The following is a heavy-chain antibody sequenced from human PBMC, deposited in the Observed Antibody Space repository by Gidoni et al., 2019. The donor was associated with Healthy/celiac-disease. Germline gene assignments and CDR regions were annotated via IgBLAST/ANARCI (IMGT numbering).Heavy chain of an antibody. CDR1: GFTFSSYG. CDR3: AKARGSYYGYFDY. D-gene: IGHD1-26*01. Sequence: QVQLVESGGGMVQPGRSLRLSCAASGFTFSSYGMHWVRQAPGKGLEWVAVISYDGSNKYYADSVKGRFTISRDNSKNTLYLQMNSLRAEDTAVYYCAKARGSYYGYFDYWGQGTLVTVSS. CDR2: ISYDGSNK. J-gene: IGHJ4*02. V-gene: IGHV3-30*18.